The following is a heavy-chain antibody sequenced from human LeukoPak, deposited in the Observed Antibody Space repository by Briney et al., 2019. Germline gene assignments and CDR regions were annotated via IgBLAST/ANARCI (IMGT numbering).Heavy chain of an antibody. J-gene: IGHJ6*03. V-gene: IGHV3-23*01. CDR3: AKDREIYYYYYYYMDV. CDR1: GFTFSSYA. CDR2: ISGSDYST. D-gene: IGHD1-26*01. Sequence: GGSLRLSCAASGFTFSSYAMSWVRQAPGKGLEWVSAISGSDYSTYYADSVKGRFTIPRDNSKNTLYLQMNSLRAEDTAVYYCAKDREIYYYYYYYMDVWGKGTTVTVSS.